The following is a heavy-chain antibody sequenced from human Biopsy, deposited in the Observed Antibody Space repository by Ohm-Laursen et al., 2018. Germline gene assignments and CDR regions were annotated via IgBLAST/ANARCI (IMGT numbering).Heavy chain of an antibody. J-gene: IGHJ3*01. CDR1: GGSFSGYD. D-gene: IGHD4/OR15-4a*01. V-gene: IGHV4-34*01. Sequence: SEPLSLTCSVDGGSFSGYDWTWIRQPPGKGLEWVGEFSHTGTTIYNPSLKSRLTISVDKSKNHFSLRLTSVTAADTATYFCARGPYGDNAGAFDVWGQGTVVTVSS. CDR3: ARGPYGDNAGAFDV. CDR2: FSHTGTT.